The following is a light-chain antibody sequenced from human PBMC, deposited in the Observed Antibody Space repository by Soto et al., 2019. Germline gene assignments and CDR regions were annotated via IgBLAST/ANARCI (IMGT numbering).Light chain of an antibody. CDR3: QQYNNWRT. V-gene: IGKV3D-15*01. J-gene: IGKJ1*01. Sequence: EIVMTQSPATLSVSPCERVTLSCRASQSIRTNLAWYQQKPGQPPRLLIYDASTRATGIPARFSGSGSGTEFTLTIRSLQSEDFAVYYCQQYNNWRTFGQGTKVDI. CDR2: DAS. CDR1: QSIRTN.